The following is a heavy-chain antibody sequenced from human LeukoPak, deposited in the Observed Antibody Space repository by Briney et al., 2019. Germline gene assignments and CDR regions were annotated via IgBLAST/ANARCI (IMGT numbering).Heavy chain of an antibody. CDR3: ARVRWSYYGSGSYLDY. J-gene: IGHJ4*02. V-gene: IGHV3-30*02. CDR1: GFTFSSYG. Sequence: GGSLRLSCAASGFTFSSYGMHWVRQAPGKGLEWVAFIRYDGSNKYYADSVKGRFTISRDNSKNTLYLQMNSLRAEDTAVYYCARVRWSYYGSGSYLDYWGQGTLVTVSS. CDR2: IRYDGSNK. D-gene: IGHD3-10*01.